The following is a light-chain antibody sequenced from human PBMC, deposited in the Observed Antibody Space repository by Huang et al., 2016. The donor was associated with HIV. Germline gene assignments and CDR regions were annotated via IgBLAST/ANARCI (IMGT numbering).Light chain of an antibody. Sequence: IQLTQSPSSLSASVGARVTITCRASQGSSSDVAWYQQKPGKAPKLLIYAASTLQSGVPSRFSGSGAGTEFTLTISSLQPEDFATYYCQQLNSFPRTFGQGTKVDIK. CDR1: QGSSSD. V-gene: IGKV1-9*01. CDR3: QQLNSFPRT. J-gene: IGKJ1*01. CDR2: AAS.